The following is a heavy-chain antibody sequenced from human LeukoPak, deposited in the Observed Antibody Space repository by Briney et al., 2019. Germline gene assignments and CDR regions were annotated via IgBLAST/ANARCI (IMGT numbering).Heavy chain of an antibody. V-gene: IGHV3-21*01. CDR2: ISSGSSYI. CDR3: ARGVVSIAARPPYFDY. CDR1: GFTFNTYS. J-gene: IGHJ4*01. D-gene: IGHD6-6*01. Sequence: TGGSLRLSCAASGFTFNTYSMNWVRQAPGKGLEWVSSISSGSSYIYYIDSVKGRFTISRDNAKNSLYLQMNSLRAEDTAVYYCARGVVSIAARPPYFDYWGHGTLVTVSS.